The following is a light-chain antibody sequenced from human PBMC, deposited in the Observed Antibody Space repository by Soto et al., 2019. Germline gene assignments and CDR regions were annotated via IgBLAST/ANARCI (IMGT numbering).Light chain of an antibody. V-gene: IGKV1-13*02. J-gene: IGKJ5*01. CDR2: DVS. CDR1: QDIRGA. Sequence: AIQLTQSPSSLSASVGDRVTITCRASQDIRGALAWYQQKPGKAPKILIYDVSTLESGVPSRFGGSSSGTDFTLTISSLQPVDFATYYCQQFNSYPITFDQGTRLEIK. CDR3: QQFNSYPIT.